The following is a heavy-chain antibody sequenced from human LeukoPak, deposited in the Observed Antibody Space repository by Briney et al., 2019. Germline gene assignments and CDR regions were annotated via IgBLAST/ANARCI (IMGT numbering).Heavy chain of an antibody. Sequence: ASVKVSCKASGGTFSSYAISWVRQAPGQGLEWMGGIIPIFGTANYAQKFQGRVTITADESTSTAYMELSSPRSEDTAVYYCWGGGWKKPFDYWGQGTLVTVSS. J-gene: IGHJ4*02. CDR1: GGTFSSYA. CDR2: IIPIFGTA. D-gene: IGHD2-21*01. V-gene: IGHV1-69*01. CDR3: WGGGWKKPFDY.